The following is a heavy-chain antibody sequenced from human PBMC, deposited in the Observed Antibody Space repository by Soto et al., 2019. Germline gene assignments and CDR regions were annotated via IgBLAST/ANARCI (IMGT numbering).Heavy chain of an antibody. V-gene: IGHV4-31*03. CDR2: IYYSGST. J-gene: IGHJ6*01. Sequence: SETLSLTCTVSGGSISSGCYYWSWIRQHPGKGLEWIGYIYYSGSTYYNPSLKSRVTISVDASKNQFSLKLSSVSSADTAVYYCARDDRDYVWGHDGGMDFCGQRTTVTVCS. D-gene: IGHD3-16*01. CDR3: ARDDRDYVWGHDGGMDF. CDR1: GGSISSGCYY.